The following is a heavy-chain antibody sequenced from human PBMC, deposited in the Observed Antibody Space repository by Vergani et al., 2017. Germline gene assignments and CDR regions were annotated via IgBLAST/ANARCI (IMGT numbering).Heavy chain of an antibody. CDR2: IYYSGST. D-gene: IGHD3-10*01. CDR3: ARRTTMVRGVLEIARYYLDY. Sequence: QLQLQESGPGLVKPSETLSLTCTVSGGSISSSRYYWGWIRQPPGKGLEWIGSIYYSGSTYYNPSLKSRVTISVDTSKNQFSLKLSSVTAADTAVYYCARRTTMVRGVLEIARYYLDYGGQGTLVTVSS. J-gene: IGHJ4*02. V-gene: IGHV4-39*01. CDR1: GGSISSSRYY.